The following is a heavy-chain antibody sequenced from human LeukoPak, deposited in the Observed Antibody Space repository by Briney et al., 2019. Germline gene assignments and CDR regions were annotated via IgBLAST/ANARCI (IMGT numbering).Heavy chain of an antibody. CDR1: GFTFTDYY. CDR2: IGPHSSST. CDR3: AREGNGLLSKDFDY. J-gene: IGHJ4*02. V-gene: IGHV1-2*02. Sequence: ASMKVSCKSSGFTFTDYYIHWVRQAPGQGLEWMGYIGPHSSSTSSPQEFQGRVTMTRDTSMSTAYMELTRLTSDVTAVYYCAREGNGLLSKDFDYWGQGTLVTVSS. D-gene: IGHD2/OR15-2a*01.